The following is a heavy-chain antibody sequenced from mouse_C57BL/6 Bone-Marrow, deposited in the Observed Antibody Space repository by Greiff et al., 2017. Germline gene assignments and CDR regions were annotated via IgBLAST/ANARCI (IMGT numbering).Heavy chain of an antibody. J-gene: IGHJ2*01. CDR2: IYPGSGST. D-gene: IGHD4-1*01. Sequence: QVQLKQPGAELVKPGASVKMSCKASGYTFTSYWITWVKQRPGQGLEWIGDIYPGSGSTNYNEKFKSKATLTVDTSSNTAYMQLSSLTSEDSAVFYCARSGPLGRSFDYWGQGTTLTVSS. CDR1: GYTFTSYW. CDR3: ARSGPLGRSFDY. V-gene: IGHV1-55*01.